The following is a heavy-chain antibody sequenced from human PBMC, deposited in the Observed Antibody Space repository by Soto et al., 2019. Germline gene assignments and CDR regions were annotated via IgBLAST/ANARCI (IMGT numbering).Heavy chain of an antibody. CDR3: AKDAVYNDGLWLMDP. V-gene: IGHV3-23*01. CDR1: SFTLSTYA. D-gene: IGHD2-21*01. Sequence: LRVSCACSSFTLSTYAMTWVRQSPGKGLECVSGVTASGGKLHYADSVNGLFTISKDNSKNTLYLQMTSLRDEDTALYYCAKDAVYNDGLWLMDPWGQVTLVTVS. CDR2: VTASGGKL. J-gene: IGHJ5*02.